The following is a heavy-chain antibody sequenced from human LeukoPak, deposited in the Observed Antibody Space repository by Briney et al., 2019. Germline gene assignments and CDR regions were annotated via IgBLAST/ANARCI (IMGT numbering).Heavy chain of an antibody. Sequence: SETLSLTCTVSGGYINSHYWGWIRQPPGKVLEYIGYISYTGSAIYSPSLESRVTISIDTSKKQFSLNLRSVNTADTAVYYCARVDLGGSGYFFDLWGQGALVAVSS. V-gene: IGHV4-59*11. J-gene: IGHJ4*02. CDR2: ISYTGSA. CDR3: ARVDLGGSGYFFDL. D-gene: IGHD3-22*01. CDR1: GGYINSHY.